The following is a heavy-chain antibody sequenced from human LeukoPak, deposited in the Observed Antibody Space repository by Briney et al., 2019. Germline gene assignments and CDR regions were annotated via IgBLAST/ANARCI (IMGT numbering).Heavy chain of an antibody. J-gene: IGHJ4*02. CDR1: GFTFSSYA. V-gene: IGHV3-30*04. CDR2: ISYDGSNK. CDR3: AKDTTVTNEFDY. Sequence: PGRSLRLSCAASGFTFSSYAMHWVRQAPGKGLEWVAVISYDGSNKYYADSVKGRFTISRDNSKNTLYLQMNSLRAEDTAVYYCAKDTTVTNEFDYWGQGTLVTVSS. D-gene: IGHD4-17*01.